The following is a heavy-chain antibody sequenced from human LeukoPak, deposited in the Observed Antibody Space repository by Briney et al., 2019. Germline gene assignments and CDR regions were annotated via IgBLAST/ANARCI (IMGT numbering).Heavy chain of an antibody. J-gene: IGHJ6*03. Sequence: GRTMRLSCAESGFTFSSYGMNRVRQAPGKGLKWVAFKRYDGSNKYYADSLKGRFTISRDNSKNALYLQMNSLRAEDTAVYYCAKADCSGGSCYDRYYYYYMDVWGKGTTVTVSS. CDR3: AKADCSGGSCYDRYYYYYMDV. V-gene: IGHV3-30*02. CDR1: GFTFSSYG. D-gene: IGHD2-15*01. CDR2: KRYDGSNK.